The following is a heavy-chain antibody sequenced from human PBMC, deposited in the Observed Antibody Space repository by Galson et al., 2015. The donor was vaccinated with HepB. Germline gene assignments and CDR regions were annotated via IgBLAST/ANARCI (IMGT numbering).Heavy chain of an antibody. D-gene: IGHD3-22*01. CDR1: GGTFSSYA. CDR3: APQGDPYDSSGDYGY. Sequence: SVKVSCKASGGTFSSYAISWVRQAPGQGLEWMGRIIPILGIANYAQKFQGRVTITADKSTSTAYMELSSLRSEDTAVYYCAPQGDPYDSSGDYGYWGQGTLVTVSS. J-gene: IGHJ4*02. CDR2: IIPILGIA. V-gene: IGHV1-69*04.